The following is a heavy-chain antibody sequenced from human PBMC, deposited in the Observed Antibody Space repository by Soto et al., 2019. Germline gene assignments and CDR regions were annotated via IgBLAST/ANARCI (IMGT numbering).Heavy chain of an antibody. Sequence: QVQLQQWGAGLLKPSETLSLTCAVYGGSFSTDYWSWIRQPPGKGLEWIGEINPSGGTNYNASLKSRVTISVATSKNQFSLKLSSVTAADTAVYYCARVLAARASRDFDYWGQGTLVTVSS. D-gene: IGHD6-6*01. CDR1: GGSFSTDY. V-gene: IGHV4-34*01. CDR3: ARVLAARASRDFDY. J-gene: IGHJ4*02. CDR2: INPSGGT.